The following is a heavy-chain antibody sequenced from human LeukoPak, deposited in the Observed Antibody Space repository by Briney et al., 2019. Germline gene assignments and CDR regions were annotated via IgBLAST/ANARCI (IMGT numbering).Heavy chain of an antibody. V-gene: IGHV3-7*01. CDR3: ARSDLYEPLDY. CDR2: MKQDGSEK. CDR1: GFTFSNSW. J-gene: IGHJ4*02. Sequence: GGSLRLSCVASGFTFSNSWMGWVRRAPGKGLEWVANMKQDGSEKYYVDSVKGRFTISRDNAKNSLYLQMNSLRAEDTAVYYCARSDLYEPLDYWGQGTLVTVSS. D-gene: IGHD2-8*01.